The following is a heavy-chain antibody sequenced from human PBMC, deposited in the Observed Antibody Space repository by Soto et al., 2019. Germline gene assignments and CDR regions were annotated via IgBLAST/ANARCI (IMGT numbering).Heavy chain of an antibody. CDR2: IYYSGST. D-gene: IGHD6-13*01. Sequence: SETLSLTCTVSGGSISSYYWSWIRQPPGKGLEWIGYIYYSGSTNYNPSLKSRVTISVDTSKNQFSLKLSSVTAADTAVYYCARLIAAAGTNYYYYYMDVWGKGTTVTVSS. J-gene: IGHJ6*03. CDR3: ARLIAAAGTNYYYYYMDV. V-gene: IGHV4-59*08. CDR1: GGSISSYY.